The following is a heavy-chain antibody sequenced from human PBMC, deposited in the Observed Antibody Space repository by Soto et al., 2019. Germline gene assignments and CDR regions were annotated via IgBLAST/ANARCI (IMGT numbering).Heavy chain of an antibody. CDR2: INPNSGDT. CDR3: ARESAGKTLYGMDV. J-gene: IGHJ6*02. V-gene: IGHV1-2*02. Sequence: ASVHVSCQTSGYTFPVSYTHCLRQAPGQGLEWMGWINPNSGDTNYAHKFEGRVTMTRDSSAGTAYMELSGLRSDDTAVYFCARESAGKTLYGMDVWGQGTTVTASS. CDR1: GYTFPVSY. D-gene: IGHD1-1*01.